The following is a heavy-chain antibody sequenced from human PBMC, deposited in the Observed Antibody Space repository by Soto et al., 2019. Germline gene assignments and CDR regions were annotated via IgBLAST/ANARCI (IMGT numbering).Heavy chain of an antibody. D-gene: IGHD3-3*01. CDR3: ARAKAYDFWSGYYFAY. CDR2: INHSGST. J-gene: IGHJ4*02. Sequence: PSETLSLSCAVYGGSFSGYYWSWIRQPPGKGLEWIGEINHSGSTNYNPSLKSRVTISVDTSKNQFSLKLSSVTAADTAVYYCARAKAYDFWSGYYFAYWGQGTLVTVSS. CDR1: GGSFSGYY. V-gene: IGHV4-34*01.